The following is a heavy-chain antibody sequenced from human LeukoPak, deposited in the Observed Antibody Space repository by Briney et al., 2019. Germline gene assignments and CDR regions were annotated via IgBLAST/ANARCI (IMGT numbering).Heavy chain of an antibody. J-gene: IGHJ4*02. D-gene: IGHD3-10*01. CDR3: AELTSMVEQY. Sequence: GGSLRLSCAASGXTLSSYWLHWVRQAPGKGLVSVLRINSDGSSTRYADSVKGRFTISRDNAKNTLYLQMNSLSAEDAAVYYCAELTSMVEQYWGQGTLVTVSS. V-gene: IGHV3-74*01. CDR1: GXTLSSYW. CDR2: INSDGSST.